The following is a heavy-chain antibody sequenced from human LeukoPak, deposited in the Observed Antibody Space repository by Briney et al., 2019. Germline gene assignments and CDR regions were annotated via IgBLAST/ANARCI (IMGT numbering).Heavy chain of an antibody. V-gene: IGHV3-23*01. D-gene: IGHD3-10*01. Sequence: GGSLRLSCAASGFTFSSYAMSWVRQAPGKGLEWVSAISGSGGSTYYADSVKGRFTISRDNSKNTLYLQMNSLRAEGTAVYYCAKDRYGSGSYLLDYWGQGTLVTVSS. CDR2: ISGSGGST. J-gene: IGHJ4*02. CDR1: GFTFSSYA. CDR3: AKDRYGSGSYLLDY.